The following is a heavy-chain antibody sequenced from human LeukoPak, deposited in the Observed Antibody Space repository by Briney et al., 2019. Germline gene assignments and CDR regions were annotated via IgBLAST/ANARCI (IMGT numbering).Heavy chain of an antibody. V-gene: IGHV4-34*01. CDR2: INHSGST. D-gene: IGHD3-22*01. CDR1: GWSFSGYY. J-gene: IGHJ4*02. Sequence: SETLSLTCAVYGWSFSGYYWSWIRQPPGKGLEWIGEINHSGSTNYNPSLKSRVTISVDTSRNQFSLKLSSVTAADTAVYYCARAHPFLRYYDSSGYYDYWGQGTLVTVSS. CDR3: ARAHPFLRYYDSSGYYDY.